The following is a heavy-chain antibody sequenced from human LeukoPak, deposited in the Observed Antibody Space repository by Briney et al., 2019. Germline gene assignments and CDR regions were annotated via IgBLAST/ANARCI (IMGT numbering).Heavy chain of an antibody. D-gene: IGHD1-1*01. CDR1: GFTFNNYW. Sequence: GGSLRLSCAASGFTFNNYWMTWVRQGAGRGLEWVSTISGTSGTASYADSVEGRFSISRDDSKNTVYLQMTSLRVEDTAVYFCARVQPDNNDEYNWFDPWGQGTQVTVSS. CDR2: ISGTSGTA. V-gene: IGHV3-23*01. J-gene: IGHJ5*02. CDR3: ARVQPDNNDEYNWFDP.